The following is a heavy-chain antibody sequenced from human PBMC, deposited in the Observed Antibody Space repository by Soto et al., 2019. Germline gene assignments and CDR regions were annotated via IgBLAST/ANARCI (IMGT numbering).Heavy chain of an antibody. CDR1: GFTFSSYS. Sequence: EVQLVESGGGLVKPGGSLRLSCAASGFTFSSYSMNWVRQAPGTGLEWVSSISSSSSYIYYADSVKGRFTISRDNAKNSLYLQMNSLRAEDTAVYYCARFPFPYYDFWSGYYDYYGMDVWGQGTTVTVSS. J-gene: IGHJ6*02. CDR3: ARFPFPYYDFWSGYYDYYGMDV. CDR2: ISSSSSYI. D-gene: IGHD3-3*01. V-gene: IGHV3-21*01.